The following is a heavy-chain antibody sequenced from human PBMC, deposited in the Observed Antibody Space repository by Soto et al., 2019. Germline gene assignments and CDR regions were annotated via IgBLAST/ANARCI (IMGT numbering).Heavy chain of an antibody. V-gene: IGHV3-23*01. J-gene: IGHJ5*02. Sequence: GGSLRLSCAASGFMFGSYVMSWVRQAPGKGLEWVSSISGSGDNTYYADSVKGRFTISRDNYKNMVILQMTILRADDTAVYYCARGEHYDFWSGWDLGFDPWGQGTLVTVSS. CDR2: ISGSGDNT. CDR3: ARGEHYDFWSGWDLGFDP. D-gene: IGHD3-3*01. CDR1: GFMFGSYV.